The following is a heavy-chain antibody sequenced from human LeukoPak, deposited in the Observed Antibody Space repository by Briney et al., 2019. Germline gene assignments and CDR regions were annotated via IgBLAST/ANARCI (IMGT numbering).Heavy chain of an antibody. CDR1: GFTFSSYA. V-gene: IGHV3-23*01. Sequence: PGGSLRLSCAASGFTFSSYAMSWVPQAPGKGLEWVSSISGSGGSIYYADSVRGRFTISRDNSKSTLYLQMNSLRAEDTAIYYCAKEAVAAAGPFDYWGQGTLVTVSS. J-gene: IGHJ4*02. CDR3: AKEAVAAAGPFDY. CDR2: ISGSGGSI. D-gene: IGHD6-13*01.